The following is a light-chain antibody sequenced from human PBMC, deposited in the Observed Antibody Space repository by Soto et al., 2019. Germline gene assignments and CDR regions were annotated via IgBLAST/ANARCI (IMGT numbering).Light chain of an antibody. Sequence: DIQMTQSPSSLSASVGDRVTITCQASQNINNYLNWYQQKPGKAPKLLIYDASNMETGVPSRFTGSGSGTDFTFTISSLQPEDIATYVCQQYNFYTWTFGQGTKVDIK. V-gene: IGKV1-33*01. CDR3: QQYNFYTWT. CDR2: DAS. CDR1: QNINNY. J-gene: IGKJ1*01.